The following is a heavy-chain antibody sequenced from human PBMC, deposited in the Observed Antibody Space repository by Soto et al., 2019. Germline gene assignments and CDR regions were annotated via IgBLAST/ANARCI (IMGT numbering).Heavy chain of an antibody. J-gene: IGHJ4*02. CDR1: GFTFSRYG. CDR3: TIGVYSDYEQVDY. Sequence: GGSLRLSCAVSGFTFSRYGMNWVRQAPGKGLEWISYINNKGDSIYYADSVKGRFSISRDNVKSSLFLQMNSLRAEDTAVYYCTIGVYSDYEQVDYLGQGTLVTVSS. D-gene: IGHD4-17*01. V-gene: IGHV3-48*01. CDR2: INNKGDSI.